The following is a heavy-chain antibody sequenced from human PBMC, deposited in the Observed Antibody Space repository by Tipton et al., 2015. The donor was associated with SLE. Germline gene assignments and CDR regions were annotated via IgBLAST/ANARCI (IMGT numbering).Heavy chain of an antibody. CDR3: ARAAPTRVGATTFDY. J-gene: IGHJ4*02. Sequence: LRLSCTVSGDSISSRSYHWGWIRQPPGKGLEWIGSIFYSGSTSYNPSLQSRVTISVDTSKNQFSLKLNSVTASDTAVYYCARAAPTRVGATTFDYWGQGTLVTVSS. V-gene: IGHV4-39*01. D-gene: IGHD1-26*01. CDR2: IFYSGST. CDR1: GDSISSRSYH.